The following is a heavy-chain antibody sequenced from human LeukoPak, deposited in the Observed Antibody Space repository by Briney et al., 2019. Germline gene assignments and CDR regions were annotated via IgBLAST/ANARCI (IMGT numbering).Heavy chain of an antibody. V-gene: IGHV1-2*02. CDR2: INPNSGGT. D-gene: IGHD6-6*01. J-gene: IGHJ4*02. Sequence: ASVKVSCKASGYTFTGYFIHWVRQAPGQGLEWMGWINPNSGGTNYAQKFQGRVTMTRDTSMSTAYMELSIMTSDDTAVYFCARKIPGASRPIAYWGQGTLVTVSS. CDR1: GYTFTGYF. CDR3: ARKIPGASRPIAY.